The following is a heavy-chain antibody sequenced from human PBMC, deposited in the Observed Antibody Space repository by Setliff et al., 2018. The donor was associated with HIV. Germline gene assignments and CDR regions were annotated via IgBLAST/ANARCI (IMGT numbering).Heavy chain of an antibody. CDR3: ARERITMIRGVNGDY. Sequence: SVKVSCKASGGTFSSYAIHWVRQAPGQGLEWMGRIIPFFGTTNYAQKFQGRVTITADKSTSTAYMELSSLRSEDTAVYFCARERITMIRGVNGDYWGQGTLVTVSS. J-gene: IGHJ4*02. CDR1: GGTFSSYA. D-gene: IGHD3-10*01. CDR2: IIPFFGTT. V-gene: IGHV1-69*06.